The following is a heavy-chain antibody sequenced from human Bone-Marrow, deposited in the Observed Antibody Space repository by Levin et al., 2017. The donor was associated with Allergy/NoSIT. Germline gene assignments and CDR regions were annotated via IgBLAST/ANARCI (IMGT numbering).Heavy chain of an antibody. Sequence: GESLKISCKASGYTFTGYYMHWVRQAPGQGLEWMGRINPNSGGTNYAQKFQGRVTMTRDTSISTAYMELSRLRSDDTAVYYCARDSAPGCSSTSCYNWGDYWGQGTLVTVSS. CDR3: ARDSAPGCSSTSCYNWGDY. V-gene: IGHV1-2*06. D-gene: IGHD2-2*02. CDR2: INPNSGGT. CDR1: GYTFTGYY. J-gene: IGHJ4*02.